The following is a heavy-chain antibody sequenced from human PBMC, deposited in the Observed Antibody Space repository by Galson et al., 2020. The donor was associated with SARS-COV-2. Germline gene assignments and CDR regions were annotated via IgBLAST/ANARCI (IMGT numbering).Heavy chain of an antibody. CDR2: LYTGGST. CDR3: ARDPYSGGWTNYYYFGMDV. Sequence: GESVKISCAASGFAVSDTYMSWIRQAPGKGLEWVALLYTGGSTSYTGSVKGRFTISRDSSKNSLYLHMNSLRLEDTAVYYCARDPYSGGWTNYYYFGMDVWGQGTTVTVSS. V-gene: IGHV3-53*01. J-gene: IGHJ6*02. CDR1: GFAVSDTY. D-gene: IGHD6-19*01.